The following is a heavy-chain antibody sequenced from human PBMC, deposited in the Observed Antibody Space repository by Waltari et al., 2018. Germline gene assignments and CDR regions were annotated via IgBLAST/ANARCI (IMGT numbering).Heavy chain of an antibody. CDR3: ARAEQLLWWFY. CDR2: VDPEDGET. D-gene: IGHD2-21*01. Sequence: EVQLVQSGAEVKKPGATVKISCKASGYTFTDYYMHWVQQAPGKGLEWMGRVDPEDGETIYAEKFQGRVTITADTSTDTAYMELSSRRAEDTAVYYCARAEQLLWWFYWGKGTLVTVSS. CDR1: GYTFTDYY. J-gene: IGHJ4*02. V-gene: IGHV1-69-2*01.